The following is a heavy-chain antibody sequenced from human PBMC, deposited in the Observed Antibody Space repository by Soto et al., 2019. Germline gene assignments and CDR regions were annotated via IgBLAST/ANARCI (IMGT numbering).Heavy chain of an antibody. J-gene: IGHJ4*02. V-gene: IGHV3-7*01. CDR1: GFTFSSYW. CDR2: IKQDGSGK. Sequence: GGSLRLSCAASGFTFSSYWMSWVRQAPGKGLEWVANIKQDGSGKYYVDSVKGRFTISRDNAKNSLYLQMNSLRAEDTAVYYCAREYSGSYYAPHYFDYWGQGTLVTVSS. CDR3: AREYSGSYYAPHYFDY. D-gene: IGHD1-26*01.